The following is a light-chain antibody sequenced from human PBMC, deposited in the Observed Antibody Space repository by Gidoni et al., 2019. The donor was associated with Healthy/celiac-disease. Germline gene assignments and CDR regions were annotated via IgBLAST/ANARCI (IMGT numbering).Light chain of an antibody. V-gene: IGKV1-5*03. CDR1: QSISSW. CDR3: QQYNSSPRA. J-gene: IGKJ1*01. Sequence: DIQMTQSPSTLSASVGDRVTITCRASQSISSWLAWYQQKPGKAPKLLIYKASSLESGVPSRFSGSGSGTEFTLTISSLQPDDFATYYCQQYNSSPRACGQGTKVEIK. CDR2: KAS.